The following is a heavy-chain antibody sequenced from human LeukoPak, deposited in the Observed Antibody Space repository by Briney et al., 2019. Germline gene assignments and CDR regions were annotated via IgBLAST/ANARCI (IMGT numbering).Heavy chain of an antibody. CDR3: ARDKKEYQLLFRKSYYYCMDV. CDR2: IRYDGSNK. CDR1: GFTFSSYG. V-gene: IGHV3-30*02. D-gene: IGHD2-2*01. Sequence: GGSPRLSCAASGFTFSSYGMHWVRQAPGKGLEWVAFIRYDGSNKYYADSVKGRFTISRDNSKNTLYLQMNSLRAEDTAVYYCARDKKEYQLLFRKSYYYCMDVWGKGTTVTVSS. J-gene: IGHJ6*03.